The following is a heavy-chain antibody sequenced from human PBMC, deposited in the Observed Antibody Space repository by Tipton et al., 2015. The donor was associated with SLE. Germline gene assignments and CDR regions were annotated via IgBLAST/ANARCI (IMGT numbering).Heavy chain of an antibody. Sequence: AVSGFIFSHAWMSWVRQAPGKGLEWVGRIKSKTDGGTTDYATPVKGRFSISRDDSKNTLYLQMNSLKTEDTAVYYCARELRSYHYDSGVHYSYNMDVWGQGTTVTVSS. CDR3: ARELRSYHYDSGVHYSYNMDV. V-gene: IGHV3-15*01. J-gene: IGHJ6*02. CDR2: IKSKTDGGTT. CDR1: GFIFSHAW. D-gene: IGHD3-10*01.